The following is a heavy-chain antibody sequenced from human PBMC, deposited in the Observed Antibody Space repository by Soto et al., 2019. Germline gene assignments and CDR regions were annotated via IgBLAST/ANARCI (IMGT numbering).Heavy chain of an antibody. Sequence: LSLTCTVSGGCVQSSGYHWSWIRRHPWKGLGGIGDIYYSGSTYDNPSLKSRVTISIDTYTNHFSLHLSALTAEDTAVYYCARAPTPNWNYYEMDVWGQGTTVTVSS. CDR1: GGCVQSSGYH. CDR2: IYYSGST. D-gene: IGHD1-1*01. CDR3: ARAPTPNWNYYEMDV. V-gene: IGHV4-31*03. J-gene: IGHJ6*02.